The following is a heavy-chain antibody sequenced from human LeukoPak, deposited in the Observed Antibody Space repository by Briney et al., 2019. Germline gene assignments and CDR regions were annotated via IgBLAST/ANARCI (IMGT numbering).Heavy chain of an antibody. Sequence: PGGSLRLSCAASGFTFNTYAMSWVRQAPGKGLEWVSSISSSSSYIYYADSVKGRYTISRDNAKNSLYLQMNSLRAEDTAVYYCARGVGLHSSSSDLYYFDYWGQGTLVTVSS. CDR3: ARGVGLHSSSSDLYYFDY. CDR1: GFTFNTYA. V-gene: IGHV3-21*01. CDR2: ISSSSSYI. J-gene: IGHJ4*02. D-gene: IGHD6-13*01.